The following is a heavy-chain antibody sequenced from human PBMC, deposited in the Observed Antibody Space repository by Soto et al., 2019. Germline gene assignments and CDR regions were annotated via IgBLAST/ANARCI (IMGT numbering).Heavy chain of an antibody. CDR2: ISYDGHHE. Sequence: QVQLEESGGGVVQPGTSLRLSCAASGFTSNAYSMHWVRQAPGKGMEWVAVISYDGHHEYYVDSVKGRFTISRDNPKNAGVLQMNGLTVEDTAVYFCAKGRAGLAGRRRSNVYYGMEAWGQGTTVIVS. CDR3: AKGRAGLAGRRRSNVYYGMEA. V-gene: IGHV3-30*04. D-gene: IGHD6-13*01. CDR1: GFTSNAYS. J-gene: IGHJ6*02.